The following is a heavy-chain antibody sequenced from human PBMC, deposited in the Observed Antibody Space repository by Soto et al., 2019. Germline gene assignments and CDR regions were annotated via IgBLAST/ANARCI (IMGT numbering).Heavy chain of an antibody. D-gene: IGHD3-22*01. Sequence: QVQLVESGGGVVQPGRSLRLSCAASGFSLNDYGMHWVRQPPGKGLEWVADISYDGTNKYYSDYVRGRFTISRDISKCTLYLQMNSLRPEDTAVYYCAKSNRGAYDTPDFWGQGTPVTVSP. J-gene: IGHJ4*02. CDR2: ISYDGTNK. CDR1: GFSLNDYG. CDR3: AKSNRGAYDTPDF. V-gene: IGHV3-30*18.